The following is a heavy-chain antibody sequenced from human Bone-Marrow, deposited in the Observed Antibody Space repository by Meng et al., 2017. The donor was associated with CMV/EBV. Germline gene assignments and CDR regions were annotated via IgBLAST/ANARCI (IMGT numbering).Heavy chain of an antibody. J-gene: IGHJ3*02. D-gene: IGHD3-22*01. V-gene: IGHV3-30-3*01. Sequence: GESLKISCAASGFTFSSYAMHWVRQAPGKGLEWVAVISYDGSNKYYADSVKGRFTISRDNSKNTLYLQMNSLRAEDTAVYYCARDLSDDSSGYGAFDIWGQGTMVTVSS. CDR3: ARDLSDDSSGYGAFDI. CDR2: ISYDGSNK. CDR1: GFTFSSYA.